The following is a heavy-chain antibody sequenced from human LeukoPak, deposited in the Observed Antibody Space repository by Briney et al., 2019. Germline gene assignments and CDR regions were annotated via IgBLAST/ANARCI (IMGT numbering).Heavy chain of an antibody. D-gene: IGHD3-22*01. Sequence: PGGSLRLSCAASGFTFGDYYMTWIRQAPGKGLEWVSYISSRSGSSIYYGDSVKGRFTISRDNAKNSLYLQMNSLRADDTAVYYCARGGHYYDSSGYYYYFDYWGQGTLVTVSS. CDR2: ISSRSGSSI. CDR3: ARGGHYYDSSGYYYYFDY. J-gene: IGHJ4*02. V-gene: IGHV3-11*04. CDR1: GFTFGDYY.